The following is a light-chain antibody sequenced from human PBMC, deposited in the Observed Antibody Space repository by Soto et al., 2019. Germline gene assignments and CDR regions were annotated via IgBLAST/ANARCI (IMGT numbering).Light chain of an antibody. CDR2: EVN. J-gene: IGLJ1*01. Sequence: QSALTQPPSASGSPGQSVAISCTGTSSDVGGYNYVSWYQQHPGKAPKLMIYEVNKRPSGVPDRFSGSKSGNTASLTVAGLQAEDEPDYYCSSYSASSNVFGTGTKVTV. CDR1: SSDVGGYNY. CDR3: SSYSASSNV. V-gene: IGLV2-8*01.